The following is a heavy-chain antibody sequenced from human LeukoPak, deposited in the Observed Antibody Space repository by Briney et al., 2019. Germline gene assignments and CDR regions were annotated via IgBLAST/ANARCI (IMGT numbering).Heavy chain of an antibody. CDR3: ARTAYYYDSSGYDDAFDI. V-gene: IGHV3-11*01. Sequence: GGSLRLSCAASGFTFSDYYMSWIRQAPGKGLEWVSHISSSSSTRYYADSVKGRFTISRDNAKNSLYLQMNSLRAEDTAVYYCARTAYYYDSSGYDDAFDIWGQGTMVTVSS. J-gene: IGHJ3*02. CDR1: GFTFSDYY. D-gene: IGHD3-22*01. CDR2: ISSSSSTR.